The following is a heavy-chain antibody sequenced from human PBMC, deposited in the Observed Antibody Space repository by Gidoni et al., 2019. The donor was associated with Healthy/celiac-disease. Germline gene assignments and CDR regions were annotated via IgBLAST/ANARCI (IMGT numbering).Heavy chain of an antibody. CDR1: GLPLSTSGVR. V-gene: IGHV2-5*02. Sequence: QRTLKESGPTLVKPTQTLTRTCTLSGLPLSTSGVRVGWILQPPGKALQWLALIYWDDDKRYSPSLKSRLTITKDTSKNQVVLTMTNMDPVDTATYYCAHRPRTIAAAGKFRSRVTNHNWFDPWGQGTLVTVSS. D-gene: IGHD6-13*01. CDR2: IYWDDDK. J-gene: IGHJ5*02. CDR3: AHRPRTIAAAGKFRSRVTNHNWFDP.